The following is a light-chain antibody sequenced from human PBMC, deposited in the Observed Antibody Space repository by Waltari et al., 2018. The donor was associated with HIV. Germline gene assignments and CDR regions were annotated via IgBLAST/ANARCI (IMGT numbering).Light chain of an antibody. CDR1: MVDLTY. Sequence: QSAPTQPASVSGSPGQSITISCNNMVDLTYVSWYQQYPGKAPKLPIYEISNRPSGISSRFSGSKSGDTASLTISGLQADDEADYFCTKYTSTNVLILFGGGTKVTVL. CDR2: EIS. V-gene: IGLV2-14*03. J-gene: IGLJ2*01. CDR3: TKYTSTNVLIL.